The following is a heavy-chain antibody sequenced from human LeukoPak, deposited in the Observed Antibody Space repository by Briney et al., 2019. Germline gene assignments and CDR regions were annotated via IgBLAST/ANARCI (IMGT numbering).Heavy chain of an antibody. CDR1: GFTFSSYA. V-gene: IGHV3-23*01. Sequence: GGSPRLSCAASGFTFSSYAMSWVRQAPGKGLEWVSAISGSGGSTYYADSVKGRFTISRDNSKNTLYLQMNSLRAEDTAVYYCAKDQSQVVVAATPDYWGQGTLVTVSS. CDR3: AKDQSQVVVAATPDY. CDR2: ISGSGGST. D-gene: IGHD2-15*01. J-gene: IGHJ4*02.